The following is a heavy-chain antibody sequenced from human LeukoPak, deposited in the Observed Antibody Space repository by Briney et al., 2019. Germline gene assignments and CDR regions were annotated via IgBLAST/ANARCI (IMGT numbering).Heavy chain of an antibody. J-gene: IGHJ4*02. Sequence: GESLKISCKGSGYSFTSYWIAWVRQMPGKVLEWMGIIYPGDSDTRYSPSFQGQVNISAGKSSSTAYLQWSSLKASDTAMYYCARQGSYFDYWAQGTLVTVSS. CDR2: IYPGDSDT. V-gene: IGHV5-51*01. CDR1: GYSFTSYW. CDR3: ARQGSYFDY.